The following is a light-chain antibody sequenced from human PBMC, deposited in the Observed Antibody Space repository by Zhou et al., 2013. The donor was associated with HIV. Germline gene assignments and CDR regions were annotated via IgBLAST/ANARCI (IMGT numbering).Light chain of an antibody. CDR2: KAS. CDR1: QSIRSW. V-gene: IGKV1-5*03. Sequence: DIQMTQSPSTLSASVGDRVTITCRARQSIRSWLAWYQQKPGKAPKVLIYKASSLESGVPSRFSGSGSGTEFTLTISSLQPDDFATYYCQQYNSFPVTFGQGTKLEIK. CDR3: QQYNSFPVT. J-gene: IGKJ2*01.